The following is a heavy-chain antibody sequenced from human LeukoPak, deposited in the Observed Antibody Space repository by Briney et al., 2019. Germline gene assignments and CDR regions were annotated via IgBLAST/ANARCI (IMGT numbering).Heavy chain of an antibody. D-gene: IGHD1-26*01. J-gene: IGHJ4*02. Sequence: GESLKISCKGSGYTFNNNWIGWVRQMPGKGLEWLGIIYPGDSDTRYSPSFQGQVTISVDKSIDPAYLQWGSLKASDTAMYYCAREGRSSSPMDYWGQGTLVTVSS. CDR1: GYTFNNNW. CDR2: IYPGDSDT. V-gene: IGHV5-51*01. CDR3: AREGRSSSPMDY.